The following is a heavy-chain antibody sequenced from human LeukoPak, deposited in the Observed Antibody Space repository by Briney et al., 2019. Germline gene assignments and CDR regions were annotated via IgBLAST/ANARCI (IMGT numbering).Heavy chain of an antibody. J-gene: IGHJ4*02. CDR3: AREYTAMGTYGIDY. CDR1: GGTFSSYA. CDR2: IIPIFGTA. Sequence: ASVKVSCKASGGTFSSYAISWVRQAPGQGLEWMGGIIPIFGTANYAQKFQGRVTITADKSTSTAYMELSSLRSEDTAVYYCAREYTAMGTYGIDYWGQGTLVTVSP. V-gene: IGHV1-69*06. D-gene: IGHD5-18*01.